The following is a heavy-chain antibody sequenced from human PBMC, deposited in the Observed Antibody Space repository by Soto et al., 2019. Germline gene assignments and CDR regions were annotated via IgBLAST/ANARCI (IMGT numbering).Heavy chain of an antibody. CDR3: AREPHYYGSVLVNYYYMDV. CDR2: IIPILGIA. J-gene: IGHJ6*03. CDR1: GGTFSSYT. V-gene: IGHV1-69*04. D-gene: IGHD3-10*01. Sequence: SVKVSCKASGGTFSSYTISWVRQAPGQGLEWMGRIIPILGIANYAQKFQGRVTITADKSTSTAYMELSSLRSEDTAVYYCAREPHYYGSVLVNYYYMDVWGKGTTVTVSS.